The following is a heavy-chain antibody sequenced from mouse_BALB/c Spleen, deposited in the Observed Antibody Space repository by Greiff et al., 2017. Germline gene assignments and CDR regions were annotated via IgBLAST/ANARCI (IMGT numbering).Heavy chain of an antibody. Sequence: QVQLQQSGAELVRPGASVKLSCKASGYTFTSYWINWVKQRPGQGLEWIGNIYPSDSYTNYNQKFKDKATLTVDKSSSTAYMQLSSPTSEDSAVYYCTRDDPRRGTAYWGQGTLVTVSA. D-gene: IGHD2-3*01. CDR3: TRDDPRRGTAY. V-gene: IGHV1-69*02. CDR2: IYPSDSYT. CDR1: GYTFTSYW. J-gene: IGHJ3*01.